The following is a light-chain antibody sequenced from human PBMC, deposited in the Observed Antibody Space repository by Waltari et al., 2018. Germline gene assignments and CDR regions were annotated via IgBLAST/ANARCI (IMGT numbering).Light chain of an antibody. J-gene: IGKJ1*01. CDR1: QSIGPY. V-gene: IGKV1-39*01. Sequence: DIEMTQSPSSLSASVGDRVIITCRASQSIGPYINWYQQKTGTAPKLLIYDASILQTGVPSKFSGSGSGTVFTLTISSLQPEDFATYYCQQNSNVPPTFGLGTKVEIK. CDR3: QQNSNVPPT. CDR2: DAS.